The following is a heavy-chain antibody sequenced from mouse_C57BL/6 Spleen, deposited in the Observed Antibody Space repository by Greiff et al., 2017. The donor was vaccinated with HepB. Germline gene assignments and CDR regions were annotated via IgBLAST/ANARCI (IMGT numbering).Heavy chain of an antibody. D-gene: IGHD4-1*02. J-gene: IGHJ3*01. CDR1: GYTFTDYE. V-gene: IGHV1-15*01. Sequence: VQGVESGAELVRPGASVTLSCKASGYTFTDYEMHWVKQTPVHGLEWIGAIDPETGGTAYNQKFKGKAILTADKSSSTAYMELRSRTSEDSAVYYCTSSSTGTGFAYWGQGTLVTVSA. CDR3: TSSSTGTGFAY. CDR2: IDPETGGT.